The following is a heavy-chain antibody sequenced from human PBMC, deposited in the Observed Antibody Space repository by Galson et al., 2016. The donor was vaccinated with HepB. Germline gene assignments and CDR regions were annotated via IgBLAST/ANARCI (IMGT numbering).Heavy chain of an antibody. CDR3: EGYSDPFDI. CDR1: GFSVSGKY. J-gene: IGHJ3*02. CDR2: IYSSDAA. Sequence: SLRLPCAASGFSVSGKYMSWARHPPGKGLEWHSAIYSSDAAYYRDSVKGRFTISRDTSNNTLYLQMNNLRSEDPAIYYCEGYSDPFDIWGQGTMVTVSS. V-gene: IGHV3-53*01. D-gene: IGHD3-22*01.